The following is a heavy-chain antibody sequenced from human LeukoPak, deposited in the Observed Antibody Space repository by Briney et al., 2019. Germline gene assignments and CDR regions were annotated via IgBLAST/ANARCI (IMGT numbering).Heavy chain of an antibody. D-gene: IGHD6-13*01. CDR1: GGSISNYY. CDR2: INHSGST. V-gene: IGHV4-34*01. J-gene: IGHJ4*02. CDR3: ARTPLKAAADIT. Sequence: PSETLSLTCTVSGGSISNYYWSWIRQPPGKGLEWIGEINHSGSTTYNSSLKSRVTISLDTSKNQFSLKLSSVTAADTAVYYCARTPLKAAADITWGQGSLVTVSS.